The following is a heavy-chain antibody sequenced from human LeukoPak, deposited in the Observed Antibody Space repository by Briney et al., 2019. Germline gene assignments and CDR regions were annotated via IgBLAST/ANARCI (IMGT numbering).Heavy chain of an antibody. D-gene: IGHD6-6*01. Sequence: GASVKVSCKASGGTFSSYAISWVRQAPGQGLKWMGGIIPIFGTANYAQKFQGRVTITADESTSTAYMELSSLRSEDTAVYYCAREAEYSSSSGQYYYYYGMDVWGQGTTVTVSS. J-gene: IGHJ6*02. CDR1: GGTFSSYA. CDR3: AREAEYSSSSGQYYYYYGMDV. CDR2: IIPIFGTA. V-gene: IGHV1-69*13.